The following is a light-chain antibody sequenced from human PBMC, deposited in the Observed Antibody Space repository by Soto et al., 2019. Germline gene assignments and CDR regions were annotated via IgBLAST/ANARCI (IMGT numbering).Light chain of an antibody. CDR2: GAY. Sequence: EIVVTQSPATLSVSPGERVTLSCKTSQSVTNKLAWYHQKPGQAPRLLIYGAYTRAAGIPARFSGSGSGTEFNFSISSLQSEDFGVYHWQQYSLWPPGTYSFGQGTKLEIK. J-gene: IGKJ2*03. CDR1: QSVTNK. V-gene: IGKV3D-15*01. CDR3: QQYSLWPPGTYS.